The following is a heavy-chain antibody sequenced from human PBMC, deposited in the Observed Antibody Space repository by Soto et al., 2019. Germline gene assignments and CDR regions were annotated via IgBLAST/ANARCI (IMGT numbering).Heavy chain of an antibody. Sequence: ALSVTCTVSGGSINIGGYYWSWIRQHPGKGLEWIGYIYYSGSTFYNPSLKSRVNISFDTSKNQFSLKLNSVTAADTAVYYCARTAWHFFDYWGQGTLVTVSS. D-gene: IGHD3-3*02. CDR3: ARTAWHFFDY. V-gene: IGHV4-31*03. CDR1: GGSINIGGYY. CDR2: IYYSGST. J-gene: IGHJ4*02.